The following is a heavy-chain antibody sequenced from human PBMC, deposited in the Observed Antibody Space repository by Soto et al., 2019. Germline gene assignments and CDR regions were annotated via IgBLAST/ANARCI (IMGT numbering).Heavy chain of an antibody. CDR1: GFTFSSYA. Sequence: QVQLVESGGGVVQPGRSLRLSCAASGFTFSSYAMHWVRQAPGKGLEWVAVISYDGSNKYYADSVKGRFTISRDNSKNTLYLQMNSLRAEDTAVYYCARDWQLRSRSYGMDVWGQGTTVTVSS. V-gene: IGHV3-30-3*01. CDR3: ARDWQLRSRSYGMDV. D-gene: IGHD5-18*01. J-gene: IGHJ6*02. CDR2: ISYDGSNK.